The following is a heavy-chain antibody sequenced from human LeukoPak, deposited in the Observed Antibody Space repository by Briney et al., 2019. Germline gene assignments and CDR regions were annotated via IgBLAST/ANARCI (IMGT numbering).Heavy chain of an antibody. V-gene: IGHV3-21*01. D-gene: IGHD6-6*01. Sequence: KPGGSLRLSCAASGFTFSSYSMNWVRQAPGKGLEWVSSISSSSSYIYYADSVKGRFTISRDNAKNSLYLRMNSLRAEDTAVYYCARDTRSGIAARAFDYWGQGTLVTVSS. J-gene: IGHJ4*02. CDR3: ARDTRSGIAARAFDY. CDR1: GFTFSSYS. CDR2: ISSSSSYI.